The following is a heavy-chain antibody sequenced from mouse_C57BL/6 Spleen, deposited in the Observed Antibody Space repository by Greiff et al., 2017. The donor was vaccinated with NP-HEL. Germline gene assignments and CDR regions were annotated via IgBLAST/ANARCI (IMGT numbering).Heavy chain of an antibody. D-gene: IGHD1-1*01. J-gene: IGHJ2*01. CDR3: ARSGYYGYFDD. Sequence: QVQLQQPGAELVRPGSSVKLSCKASGYNFTSYWMDWVKQRPGQGLEWIGNIYPSDSETHYNQKFKDKATLTVDKSSSTAYMQLSSLTSEDSAVYYCARSGYYGYFDDWGQGTTLTVSS. CDR2: IYPSDSET. CDR1: GYNFTSYW. V-gene: IGHV1-61*01.